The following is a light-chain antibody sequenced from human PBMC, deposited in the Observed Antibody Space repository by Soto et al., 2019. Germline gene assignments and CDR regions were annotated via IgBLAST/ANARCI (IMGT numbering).Light chain of an antibody. J-gene: IGLJ1*01. CDR1: SGDVGGYNY. Sequence: QSALTHPASVSWSPGQSITISCSGTSGDVGGYNYVSWSQQHPGKAPQLMIYEVSNRPSGVSNRFSGSKSGNTASLTISGLQAEDAADYYCSSYTSSSTYVFGTGTKV. CDR2: EVS. V-gene: IGLV2-14*01. CDR3: SSYTSSSTYV.